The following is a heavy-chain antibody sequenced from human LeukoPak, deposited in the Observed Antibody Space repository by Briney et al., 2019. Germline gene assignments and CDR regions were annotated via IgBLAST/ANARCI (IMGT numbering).Heavy chain of an antibody. CDR2: ISYDTNDK. D-gene: IGHD2/OR15-2a*01. CDR1: GFTFSTFG. J-gene: IGHJ6*02. Sequence: GGSLRLSCAASGFTFSTFGMHWVRQTPGKGLEWVAAISYDTNDKHYSDSVRGRFTISRDNSKNTLYLHMNSLRPEDTAVYYCAKDSREGFYALRRNYNYYYHGMDVWGQGTTVIVSS. V-gene: IGHV3-30*18. CDR3: AKDSREGFYALRRNYNYYYHGMDV.